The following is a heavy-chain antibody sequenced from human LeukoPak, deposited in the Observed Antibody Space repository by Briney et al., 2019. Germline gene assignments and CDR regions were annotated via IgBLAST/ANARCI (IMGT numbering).Heavy chain of an antibody. J-gene: IGHJ4*02. CDR1: GFTFSDYY. CDR3: AKDKYGEYFLDY. V-gene: IGHV3-11*06. D-gene: IGHD3-10*01. CDR2: ISSGNNYT. Sequence: GGSLRLSCAASGFTFSDYYMTWIRQAPGKGLDWVSYISSGNNYTNYADSVKGRFTISRDNAKNSLFLQMNSLRAEDTAVYYCAKDKYGEYFLDYWGQGDLVTVSS.